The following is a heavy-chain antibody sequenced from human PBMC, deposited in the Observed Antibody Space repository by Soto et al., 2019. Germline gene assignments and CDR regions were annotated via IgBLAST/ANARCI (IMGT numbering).Heavy chain of an antibody. D-gene: IGHD4-17*01. V-gene: IGHV3-66*01. Sequence: PGGSLRLSCAASGFTVSSNYMSWVRQAPGKGLEWVSVIYSGGSTYYADSVKGRFTISRDNSKNTLYLQMNSLRAEDTAVYYCARDRYGYYYYYMDVWGKGTTVTVSS. CDR3: ARDRYGYYYYYMDV. CDR2: IYSGGST. J-gene: IGHJ6*03. CDR1: GFTVSSNY.